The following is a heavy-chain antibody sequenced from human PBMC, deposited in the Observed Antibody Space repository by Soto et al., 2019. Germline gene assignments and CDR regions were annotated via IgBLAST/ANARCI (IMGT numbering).Heavy chain of an antibody. V-gene: IGHV1-46*03. Sequence: GASVKVSCKAIGYSFTSHYMHWVRQAPGQGLEWMGTIYPGGVNIGYAQKFKGRVTMTKDTSTSTVYMELNSLTSEDTAVYYCARDQSWHDLVWRFDPWGQGTLVTVDS. CDR2: IYPGGVNI. CDR3: ARDQSWHDLVWRFDP. CDR1: GYSFTSHY. D-gene: IGHD1-1*01. J-gene: IGHJ5*02.